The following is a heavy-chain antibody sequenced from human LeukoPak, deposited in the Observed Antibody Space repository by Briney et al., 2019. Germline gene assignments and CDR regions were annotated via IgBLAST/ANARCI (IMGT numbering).Heavy chain of an antibody. D-gene: IGHD1-26*01. J-gene: IGHJ4*02. Sequence: SETLSLTCTVSGGSISSYYWSWIRQPAGKGLEWIGRIYTSGSTNYNPSLKSRVTMSVDTSKNQFSLKLSSVTAADTAVYYCARGSPYSGSYYYFDYWGQGTLVTVSS. CDR1: GGSISSYY. CDR2: IYTSGST. V-gene: IGHV4-4*07. CDR3: ARGSPYSGSYYYFDY.